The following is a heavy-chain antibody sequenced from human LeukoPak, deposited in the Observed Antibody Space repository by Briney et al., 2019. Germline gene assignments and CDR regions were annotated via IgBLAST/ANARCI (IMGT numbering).Heavy chain of an antibody. CDR2: ISAYNGNT. V-gene: IGHV1-18*01. D-gene: IGHD6-19*01. J-gene: IGHJ4*02. Sequence: ASVRVSCKASGYTFTSYGISWVRQAPGQGLEWMGWISAYNGNTNYAQKLQGRVTMTTDTSTSTAYMELRSLRSDDTAVYYCARAVRRRSIAVAGSLDYWGQGTLVTVSS. CDR1: GYTFTSYG. CDR3: ARAVRRRSIAVAGSLDY.